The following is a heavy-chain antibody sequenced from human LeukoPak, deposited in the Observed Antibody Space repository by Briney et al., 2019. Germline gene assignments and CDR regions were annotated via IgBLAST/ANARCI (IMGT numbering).Heavy chain of an antibody. V-gene: IGHV3-30*02. CDR1: GFTFSSYG. Sequence: PGGSLRLSCAASGFTFSSYGMHWVRQAPGKGLEWVAFIRYDGSNKYYADSVKGRFTISRNNSKNTLYLQMNSLRAEDTAVYYCAKEYGGEWELYFDYWGQGTLVTVSS. CDR2: IRYDGSNK. D-gene: IGHD1-26*01. CDR3: AKEYGGEWELYFDY. J-gene: IGHJ4*02.